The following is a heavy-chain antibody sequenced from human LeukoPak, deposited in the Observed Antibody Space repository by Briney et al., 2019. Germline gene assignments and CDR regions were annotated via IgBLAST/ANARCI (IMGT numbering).Heavy chain of an antibody. J-gene: IGHJ4*02. CDR3: ARGTDCSSTSCPKVWKHYFDY. D-gene: IGHD2-2*01. V-gene: IGHV4-34*01. Sequence: PSETLSLTCAVYGGSFSGYYWSWIRQPPGKGLEWIGEINHSGSTNYNPSLKSRVTISVDTSKNQFSLKLSSVTAADTAVYYCARGTDCSSTSCPKVWKHYFDYWGQGTLVTVSS. CDR1: GGSFSGYY. CDR2: INHSGST.